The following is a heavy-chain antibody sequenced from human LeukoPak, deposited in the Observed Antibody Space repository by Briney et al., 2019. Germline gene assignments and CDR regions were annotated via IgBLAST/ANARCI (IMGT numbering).Heavy chain of an antibody. V-gene: IGHV3-66*01. Sequence: GGSLRLSCTVSGFTVSINSMSWVRQAPGKGLEWVSFIYSGGNTHYSDSVKGRFTISRDNAKNSLYLQMNSLRAEDTAVYYCARGRANYGDYLFDYWGQGTLVTVSS. CDR3: ARGRANYGDYLFDY. CDR1: GFTVSINS. J-gene: IGHJ4*02. CDR2: IYSGGNT. D-gene: IGHD4-17*01.